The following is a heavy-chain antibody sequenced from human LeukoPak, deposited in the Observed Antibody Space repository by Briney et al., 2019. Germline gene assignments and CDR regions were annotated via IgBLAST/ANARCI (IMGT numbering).Heavy chain of an antibody. CDR2: INPSGGST. Sequence: ASVKLSCKASGYTFTSYYMHWVRQAPGQGLEWMGIINPSGGSTSYAQKFQGRVTMTRDTSTSTVYMELSSLRSEDTAVYYCAREHSSGYSGYGFDYWGQGTLVTVSS. CDR3: AREHSSGYSGYGFDY. CDR1: GYTFTSYY. D-gene: IGHD5-12*01. J-gene: IGHJ4*02. V-gene: IGHV1-46*01.